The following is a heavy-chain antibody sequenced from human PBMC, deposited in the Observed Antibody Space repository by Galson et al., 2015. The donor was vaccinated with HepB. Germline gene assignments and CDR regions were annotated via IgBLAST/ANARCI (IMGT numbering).Heavy chain of an antibody. CDR1: EFTFGDYA. V-gene: IGHV3-49*03. CDR2: IRTKAYGGTT. D-gene: IGHD4/OR15-4a*01. CDR3: ARKIASPDYDYYGLDV. Sequence: SLRLSCATFEFTFGDYAMSWFRQAPGKGLEWIGFIRTKAYGGTTEYAASVKGKFIISRDDSESIAYLQMNSLTSDDTAVYYCARKIASPDYDYYGLDVWGQGTPVTVS. J-gene: IGHJ6*02.